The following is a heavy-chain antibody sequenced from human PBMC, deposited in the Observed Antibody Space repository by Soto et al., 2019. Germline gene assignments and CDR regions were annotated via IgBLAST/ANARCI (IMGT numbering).Heavy chain of an antibody. D-gene: IGHD3-10*01. Sequence: PGGSLRLSCTASRFTFGDYAMSWFRQAPGKGLEWVGFIRSKAYGGTTEYAASVKGRFTISRGDSKSIAYLQMNSLKTEDTAVYNCTREGVLLWFGEYHDAFDIWGQGTMVTVSS. CDR3: TREGVLLWFGEYHDAFDI. V-gene: IGHV3-49*03. CDR1: RFTFGDYA. CDR2: IRSKAYGGTT. J-gene: IGHJ3*02.